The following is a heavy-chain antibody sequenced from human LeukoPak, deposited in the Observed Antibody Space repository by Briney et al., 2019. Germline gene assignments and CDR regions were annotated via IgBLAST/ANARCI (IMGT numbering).Heavy chain of an antibody. CDR3: ARGQQLVLGYFDY. V-gene: IGHV4-31*03. CDR2: IYYSGST. J-gene: IGHJ4*02. CDR1: GGSISSGGYY. Sequence: SQTLSLTCTVSGGSISSGGYYWSWIRQHPGKGLEWIGYIYYSGSTYYNPSLKSRVTISVDTSKNQFSLKLSSVTAADTAVYYCARGQQLVLGYFDYWGQGTLVTASS. D-gene: IGHD6-13*01.